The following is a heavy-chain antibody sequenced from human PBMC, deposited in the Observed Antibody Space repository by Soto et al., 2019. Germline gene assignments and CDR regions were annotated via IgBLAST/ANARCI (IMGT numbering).Heavy chain of an antibody. CDR1: GGSFSGYY. Sequence: QVQLQQWGAGLLKPSETLSLTCAVYGGSFSGYYWSWIRQPPGKGLEWIGEINHSGSTNYNPSLKSRVHISVDTSKNQFSLKLSSVTAADTAVYYCARALGGYFDWLPLRGGQGTLVTVSS. CDR2: INHSGST. D-gene: IGHD3-9*01. J-gene: IGHJ4*02. V-gene: IGHV4-34*01. CDR3: ARALGGYFDWLPLR.